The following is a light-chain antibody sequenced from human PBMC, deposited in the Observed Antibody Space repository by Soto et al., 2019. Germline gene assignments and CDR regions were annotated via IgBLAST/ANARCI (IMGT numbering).Light chain of an antibody. Sequence: IHLTHSPSFLSASFGDSFTLTCRSSQDISNFLAWFQQKPGRAPKLLIYAVFTLQSGVPSRFSGSGSGTEFTLTISSLQSDDFATYYCQQYNSHSFGGGTKVDIK. CDR1: QDISNF. V-gene: IGKV1-9*01. J-gene: IGKJ4*01. CDR2: AVF. CDR3: QQYNSHS.